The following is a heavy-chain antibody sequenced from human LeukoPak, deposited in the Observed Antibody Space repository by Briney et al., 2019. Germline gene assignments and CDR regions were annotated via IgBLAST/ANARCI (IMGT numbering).Heavy chain of an antibody. CDR2: ISSSCSYI. CDR1: GFTFSSCS. V-gene: IGHV3-21*01. J-gene: IGHJ4*02. Sequence: PGGSLRLSCAASGFTFSSCSMSWARQAPGKGLEWVSYISSSCSYIYYADSVKGRFTISRDNAKNSLYLQMNSLRAEDTAVYYCARDGAPRDGYSSGWDYWGQGTLVTVSS. D-gene: IGHD5-24*01. CDR3: ARDGAPRDGYSSGWDY.